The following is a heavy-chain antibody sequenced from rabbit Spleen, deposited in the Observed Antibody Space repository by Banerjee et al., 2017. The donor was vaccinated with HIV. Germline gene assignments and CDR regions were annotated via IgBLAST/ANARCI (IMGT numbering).Heavy chain of an antibody. CDR2: IYGGSSGSS. V-gene: IGHV1S40*01. CDR1: GFSFSSSYY. CDR3: VKNLHTDNL. Sequence: EESGGGLVQPGASLTLTCTASGFSFSSSYYMCWVRQAPGKGLECIACIYGGSSGSSYYASWAKGRFTISKTSSTTVTLQMTSLTAADTATYFCVKNLHTDNLWGPGTLVTVS. D-gene: IGHD5-1*01. J-gene: IGHJ4*01.